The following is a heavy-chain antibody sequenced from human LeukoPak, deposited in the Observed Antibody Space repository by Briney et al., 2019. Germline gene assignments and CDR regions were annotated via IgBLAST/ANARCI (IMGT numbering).Heavy chain of an antibody. V-gene: IGHV3-15*01. D-gene: IGHD2-2*01. CDR1: GLTLNYDW. CDR2: IKSISDGETR. Sequence: GGSLRLSCAASGLTLNYDWMTWVRQAPGKGLEWVGRIKSISDGETRDYAAPVKGRFTMSRDDSRNTVYLQMSSLKTEDTAVYYYARDRYCASSTCPGAFDLWGQGTVVTVSS. CDR3: ARDRYCASSTCPGAFDL. J-gene: IGHJ3*01.